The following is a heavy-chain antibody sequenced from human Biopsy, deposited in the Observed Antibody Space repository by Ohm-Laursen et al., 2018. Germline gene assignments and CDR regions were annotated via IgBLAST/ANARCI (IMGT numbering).Heavy chain of an antibody. CDR2: ISNSGTT. CDR3: ARLSTLFGVADFTDD. D-gene: IGHD3-3*01. Sequence: ETLSLTCSLSGASVRSHFLTWIRQPPGKGLQWIGSISNSGTTKSSPSLKSRVNISLHTSKNQLSLKLTSVTAADTAVYYCARLSTLFGVADFTDDWGQGTLVTVSS. J-gene: IGHJ4*02. V-gene: IGHV4-59*08. CDR1: GASVRSHF.